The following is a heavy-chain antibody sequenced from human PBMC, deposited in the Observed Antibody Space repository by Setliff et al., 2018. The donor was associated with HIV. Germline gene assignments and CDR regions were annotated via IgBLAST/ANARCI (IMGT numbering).Heavy chain of an antibody. J-gene: IGHJ3*02. D-gene: IGHD6-19*01. CDR2: IIPIFGTA. CDR1: GGTFSSYA. CDR3: ASFSSGWYWGAFDI. V-gene: IGHV1-69*05. Sequence: SVKVSCKASGGTFSSYAISWVRQAPGQGLEWMGGIIPIFGTANYAQKFQGRVTITTDESTSTAYMELSSLRSEDTAVYYCASFSSGWYWGAFDIWGQGTMVTVSS.